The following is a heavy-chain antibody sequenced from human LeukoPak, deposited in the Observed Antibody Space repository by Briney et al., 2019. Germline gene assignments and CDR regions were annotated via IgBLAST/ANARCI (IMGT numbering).Heavy chain of an antibody. CDR2: IYPGDSGT. CDR1: GYSFTSYW. J-gene: IGHJ3*02. CDR3: ARPRGGSWPTDAFDI. Sequence: GESLKISCKGSGYSFTSYWIGWVRQMPGKGLEWMGIIYPGDSGTRYSPSFQGQVTISADKSISTAYLQWSSLKASDTAMYYCARPRGGSWPTDAFDIWGQGTMVTVSS. V-gene: IGHV5-51*01. D-gene: IGHD6-13*01.